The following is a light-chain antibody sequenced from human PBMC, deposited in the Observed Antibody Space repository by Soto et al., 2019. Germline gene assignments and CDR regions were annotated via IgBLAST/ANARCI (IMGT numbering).Light chain of an antibody. CDR1: SSNIGAGRD. Sequence: QSVLTQPPSVSGAPGQRVTISCTGSSSNIGAGRDVHWYQQLPGTAPKLLIYGNSNRPSGVPDRFSVSKSGASASLAISGLRAEDEGDYFCQSYDNSLSVYVFGTGTKLTVL. V-gene: IGLV1-40*01. CDR3: QSYDNSLSVYV. J-gene: IGLJ1*01. CDR2: GNS.